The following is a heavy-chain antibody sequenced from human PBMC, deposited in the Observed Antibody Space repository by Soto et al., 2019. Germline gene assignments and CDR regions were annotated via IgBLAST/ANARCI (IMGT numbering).Heavy chain of an antibody. J-gene: IGHJ4*02. D-gene: IGHD4-17*01. CDR3: AKDRYGDYGGVDY. CDR2: ITGGGGRT. V-gene: IGHV3-23*01. Sequence: EVQLLESGGGLVQPGGSLRLSCAASGFTFSTYAMIWVRQAPGKGLERVSVITGGGGRTYYADSVKGRFTISRDNSKNTLYLQMNSLRAEDTDVYYCAKDRYGDYGGVDYWGQGTLFTVSS. CDR1: GFTFSTYA.